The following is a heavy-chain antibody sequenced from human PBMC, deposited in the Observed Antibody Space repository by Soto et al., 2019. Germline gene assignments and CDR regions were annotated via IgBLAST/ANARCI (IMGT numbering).Heavy chain of an antibody. CDR3: AKGLVGGYQLLSGMDV. Sequence: GGSLRLSCTASGFTFSSYGMHWVRQAPGKGLEWVAVISYDGSNKYYADSVKGRFTISRDNSKNTLYLQMNSLRAEDTAVYYCAKGLVGGYQLLSGMDVWGQGTTVTVSS. CDR1: GFTFSSYG. J-gene: IGHJ6*02. CDR2: ISYDGSNK. V-gene: IGHV3-30*18. D-gene: IGHD2-2*01.